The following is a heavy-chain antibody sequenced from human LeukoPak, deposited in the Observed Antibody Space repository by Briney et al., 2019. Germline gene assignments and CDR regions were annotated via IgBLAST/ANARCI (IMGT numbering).Heavy chain of an antibody. CDR1: GFTFSSYG. D-gene: IGHD5-12*01. V-gene: IGHV3-23*01. CDR3: AKDREGLSSGYDLEYFDY. J-gene: IGHJ4*02. Sequence: GGSLRLSCAASGFTFSSYGMSWVRQAPGKGLEWVSGISDSGGSTYYADSVKGQSTISRDDSKNTLFLQMNSLRAEDTAVYYCAKDREGLSSGYDLEYFDYWGQGTLVTVSS. CDR2: ISDSGGST.